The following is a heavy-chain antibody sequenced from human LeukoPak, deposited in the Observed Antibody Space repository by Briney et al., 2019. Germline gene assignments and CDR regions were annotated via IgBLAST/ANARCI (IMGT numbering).Heavy chain of an antibody. J-gene: IGHJ3*02. D-gene: IGHD3-10*01. CDR1: GGTFSSYA. CDR3: ARVNYYGSGSYWDDAFDI. V-gene: IGHV1-69*04. CDR2: IIPILGIA. Sequence: ASVKVSCKASGGTFSSYAISWVRQAPGQGLEWMGRIIPILGIANYAQKFQGRVTMTRNTSISTAYMELSSLRSEDTAVYYCARVNYYGSGSYWDDAFDIWGQGTMVTVSS.